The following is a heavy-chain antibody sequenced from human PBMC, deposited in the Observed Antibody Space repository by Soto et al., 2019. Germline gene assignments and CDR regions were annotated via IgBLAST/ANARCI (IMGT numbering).Heavy chain of an antibody. J-gene: IGHJ3*02. Sequence: QVQLAQSGAEVKKPGAPVKVSCKASHYPFTSYGITWVRQAPGQGLEWMGWISAYNGNTNYAQQFQGRVAMTTESSTSTAYMELRSLTSDDTAVYFCARVRFHDSSAYGTFDIWGQGSMVTVSS. D-gene: IGHD3-22*01. V-gene: IGHV1-18*01. CDR1: HYPFTSYG. CDR3: ARVRFHDSSAYGTFDI. CDR2: ISAYNGNT.